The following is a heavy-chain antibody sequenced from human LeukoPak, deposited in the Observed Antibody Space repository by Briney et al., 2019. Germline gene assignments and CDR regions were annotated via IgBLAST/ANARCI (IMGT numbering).Heavy chain of an antibody. Sequence: PSETLSLTCTVSGGSISSYYWSWIRQPPGKGLEWIGYIYYSGSTNYNPSLKSRVTISVDTSKNQLSLKLSSVTAADTAVYYCARATKWLVDAFDIWGQGTMVTVSS. CDR2: IYYSGST. V-gene: IGHV4-59*01. CDR1: GGSISSYY. D-gene: IGHD6-19*01. J-gene: IGHJ3*02. CDR3: ARATKWLVDAFDI.